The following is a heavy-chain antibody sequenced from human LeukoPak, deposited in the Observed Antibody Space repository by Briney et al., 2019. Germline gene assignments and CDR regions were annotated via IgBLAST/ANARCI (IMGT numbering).Heavy chain of an antibody. V-gene: IGHV4-61*10. Sequence: SETLSLTCTVSGGSISSGSYYWSWIRQPAGTGLEWIGEINHSGSTNYNPSLKSRVTISVDTSKNQFSLKLSSVTAADTAVYYCARGVGLTQGGTFDYWGQGTLVTVSS. J-gene: IGHJ4*02. CDR1: GGSISSGSYY. CDR2: INHSGST. CDR3: ARGVGLTQGGTFDY. D-gene: IGHD1-26*01.